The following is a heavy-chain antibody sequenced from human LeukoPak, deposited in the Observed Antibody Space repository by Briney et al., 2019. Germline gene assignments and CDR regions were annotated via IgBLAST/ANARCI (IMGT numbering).Heavy chain of an antibody. J-gene: IGHJ5*02. CDR1: GFTLSSYW. CDR3: ARRPGWFDP. Sequence: GESLRLSCAASGFTLSSYWMSWVRQAPGKGLEWVANIKEDGSEKYYVDSVKGRFTISRDNAKNSLYLQMNSLRAEDTAVYYCARRPGWFDPWGQGTLVAVSS. CDR2: IKEDGSEK. V-gene: IGHV3-7*01.